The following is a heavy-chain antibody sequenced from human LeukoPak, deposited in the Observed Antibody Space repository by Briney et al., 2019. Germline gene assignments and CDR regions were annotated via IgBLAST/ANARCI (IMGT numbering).Heavy chain of an antibody. CDR2: IFGGDST. CDR1: GVTVSSHY. Sequence: GGSLRLSCAASGVTVSSHYMNWVRQAPGQGLEWVSVIFGGDSTSYADSVKGRFTISRDNSKNTLYLQMNSLTAEDTAVYYCARDLEDSSPFGAFDMWGQGTMVTVSS. CDR3: ARDLEDSSPFGAFDM. J-gene: IGHJ3*02. V-gene: IGHV3-53*01. D-gene: IGHD3-22*01.